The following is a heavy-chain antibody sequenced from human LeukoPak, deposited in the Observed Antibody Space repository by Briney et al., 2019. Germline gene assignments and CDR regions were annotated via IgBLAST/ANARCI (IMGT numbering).Heavy chain of an antibody. V-gene: IGHV4-39*01. CDR2: IYYSGST. D-gene: IGHD3-10*01. CDR1: GGSISGSSYY. J-gene: IGHJ4*02. CDR3: ARLVGGGRAIFY. Sequence: SETLSLTCTVSGGSISGSSYYWGWIRQPPGKGLEWIGSIYYSGSTYYNPSLKSRVTISVDTSKNQFSLKLSSVTAADTAVYYCARLVGGGRAIFYWGQGTLVTVSS.